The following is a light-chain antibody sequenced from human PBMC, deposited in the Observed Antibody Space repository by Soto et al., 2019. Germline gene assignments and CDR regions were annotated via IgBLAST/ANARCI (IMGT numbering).Light chain of an antibody. Sequence: DIQMTQSPSTVSASVGASVTITCRASKSISTWLAWYQQKPGQAPKLLIYDASISDSGVPSRFSGSGSGTEFTLTVSNLQPDDSATYYCQQYHSLWAFGQGTKVEIK. J-gene: IGKJ1*01. CDR3: QQYHSLWA. CDR2: DAS. V-gene: IGKV1-5*01. CDR1: KSISTW.